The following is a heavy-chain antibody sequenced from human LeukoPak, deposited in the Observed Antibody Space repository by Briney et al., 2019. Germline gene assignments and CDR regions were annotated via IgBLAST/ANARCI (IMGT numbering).Heavy chain of an antibody. CDR1: GFTVSSNY. D-gene: IGHD3-3*01. CDR2: IYSGGST. J-gene: IGHJ3*02. V-gene: IGHV3-66*02. CDR3: ARDLAPINYDFWSGYYRNAFDI. Sequence: GGSLRLSCAASGFTVSSNYMSWVRQAPGKGLEWVSVIYSGGSTYYADSAKGRFTISRDNSKNTLYLQMNSLRAEDTAVYYCARDLAPINYDFWSGYYRNAFDIWGQGTMVTVSS.